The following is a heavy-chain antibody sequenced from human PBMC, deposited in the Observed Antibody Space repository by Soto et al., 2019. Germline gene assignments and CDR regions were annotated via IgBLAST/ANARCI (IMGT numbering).Heavy chain of an antibody. CDR2: IYPGNSDT. Sequence: GESLKISCKGSGYNFANYWIGWVRQMPGKGLEWMGIIYPGNSDTRYSPSFQGQVTISADKSISTAYLQWSSLKASDTAMYYCARTESGYSYGFADVWGQGTTVTVSS. J-gene: IGHJ6*02. V-gene: IGHV5-51*01. CDR3: ARTESGYSYGFADV. CDR1: GYNFANYW. D-gene: IGHD5-18*01.